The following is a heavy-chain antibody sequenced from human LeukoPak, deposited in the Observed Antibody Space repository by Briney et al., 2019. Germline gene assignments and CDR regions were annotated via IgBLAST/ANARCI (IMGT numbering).Heavy chain of an antibody. CDR1: GYTFTTYG. V-gene: IGHV1-18*01. D-gene: IGHD1-14*01. CDR3: ARDRETGYFYGVDV. J-gene: IGHJ6*02. CDR2: ISGYNGNT. Sequence: GASVTVSCKTSGYTFTTYGINWVRQAPGQGVEWMGWISGYNGNTNSAQKVQGRITMTTDTSTSTAYMELRSLRFDVTAVYYCARDRETGYFYGVDVSGQGTTVTVSS.